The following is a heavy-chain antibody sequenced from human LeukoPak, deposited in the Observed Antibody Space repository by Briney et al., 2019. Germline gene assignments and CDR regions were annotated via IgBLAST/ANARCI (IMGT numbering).Heavy chain of an antibody. CDR2: IFYSGST. Sequence: SETLSLTCTVSGGSISGYYWSWIRQPPGKGLEWIGYIFYSGSTNYNPSLKSRVTISVDPSKNQFSLKLSSVTAADTAVYFCARVYYGRTYDYWYFDLWGRGTLVTVSS. CDR1: GGSISGYY. CDR3: ARVYYGRTYDYWYFDL. D-gene: IGHD3-10*01. V-gene: IGHV4-59*01. J-gene: IGHJ2*01.